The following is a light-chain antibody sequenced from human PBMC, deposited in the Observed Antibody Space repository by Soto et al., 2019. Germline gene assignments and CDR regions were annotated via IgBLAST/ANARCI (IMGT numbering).Light chain of an antibody. CDR3: MIWHSSAWV. CDR1: SGINVGTYR. CDR2: YRSDSDK. J-gene: IGLJ3*02. V-gene: IGLV5-45*03. Sequence: QPVLTQPSSLSASPGASASLTCTLRSGINVGTYRIFWYQQKPGSPPQYLLRYRSDSDKQQGSGVPSRFSGSKDDSANAGVLVISGLQSEDEADYYCMIWHSSAWVFGGGTQLTVL.